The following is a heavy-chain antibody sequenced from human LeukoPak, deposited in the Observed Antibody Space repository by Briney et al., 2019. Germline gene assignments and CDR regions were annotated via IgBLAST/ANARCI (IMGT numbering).Heavy chain of an antibody. CDR3: ARSSAAYSWFDP. D-gene: IGHD6-13*01. J-gene: IGHJ5*02. CDR1: GGSFSGYY. CDR2: IYYSGST. Sequence: SEILSLTCAVYGGSFSGYYWTWISQPPGKGLEWIGYIYYSGSTNYNPSLKSRVTISVDTSKNQFSLKLSSVTAADTAVYYCARSSAAYSWFDPWGQGTLVSVSS. V-gene: IGHV4-59*01.